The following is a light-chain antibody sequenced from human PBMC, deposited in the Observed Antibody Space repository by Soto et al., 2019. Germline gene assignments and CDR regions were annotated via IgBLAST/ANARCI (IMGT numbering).Light chain of an antibody. Sequence: QPVLTQSPSASASLGASVKLTCSLSSRHTNYAIAWHQVQPEKGPRYLMKINSDGRHIKGDGIPDRFSGSSSGAERYLTISXLXXEXEADYYCLTWGPGIWVFGGGTKLTVL. CDR1: SRHTNYA. V-gene: IGLV4-69*01. J-gene: IGLJ3*02. CDR3: LTWGPGIWV. CDR2: INSDGRH.